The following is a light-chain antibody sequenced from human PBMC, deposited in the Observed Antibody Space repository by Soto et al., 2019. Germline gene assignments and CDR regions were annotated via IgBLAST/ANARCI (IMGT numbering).Light chain of an antibody. CDR1: QSISSW. CDR2: DVS. Sequence: DIQMTQSPSTLSASVGDRVTITCRASQSISSWLAWYQQKPGKAPKLLIYDVSTLESGVPSRFSGSGSGTEFTLTISSLQPDYFATYYCQQYKSYSTFGQGTKVEIK. CDR3: QQYKSYST. V-gene: IGKV1-5*01. J-gene: IGKJ1*01.